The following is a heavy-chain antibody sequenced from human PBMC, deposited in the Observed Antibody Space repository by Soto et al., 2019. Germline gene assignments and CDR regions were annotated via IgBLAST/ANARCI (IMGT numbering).Heavy chain of an antibody. J-gene: IGHJ4*02. V-gene: IGHV3-30*03. CDR2: ISYDGSLQ. CDR3: VSDRGYGHASAPYS. Sequence: QAQLVESGGGVVQPGRSLRLSCAASGFAFSSYGMHWVRQAPGTGLGWGAVISYDGSLQHYADSVKGRFTISRDNSKNMVLLQMSSLRAEDTAVYYCVSDRGYGHASAPYSWGQGTLVSVSS. D-gene: IGHD5-18*01. CDR1: GFAFSSYG.